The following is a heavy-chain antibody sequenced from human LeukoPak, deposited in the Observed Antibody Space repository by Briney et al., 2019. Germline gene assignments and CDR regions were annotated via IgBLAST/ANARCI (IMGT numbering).Heavy chain of an antibody. V-gene: IGHV3-21*01. CDR1: GFTFSSYS. CDR2: ISSSSSYI. J-gene: IGHJ3*02. Sequence: GGSLRLSCAASGFTFSSYSMNWVRQAPGKVLEWVSSISSSSSYIYYADSVKGRFTISRDNAKNSLYLQMNSLRAEDTAVYYCARAQLWSNDAFDIWGQGTMVTVSS. D-gene: IGHD5-18*01. CDR3: ARAQLWSNDAFDI.